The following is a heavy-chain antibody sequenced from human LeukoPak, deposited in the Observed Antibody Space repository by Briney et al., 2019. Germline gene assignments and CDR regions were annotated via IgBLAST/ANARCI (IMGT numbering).Heavy chain of an antibody. CDR3: ARETYYYDSSGGGFDY. CDR2: ISSSSSYI. Sequence: GGSLRLSCAASGFTFSSYSMNWVRQAPGKGLEWVSSISSSSSYIYYADSVKGRFTISGDNAKNSLYLQMNSLRAEDTAVYYCARETYYYDSSGGGFDYWGQGTLVTVSS. D-gene: IGHD3-22*01. CDR1: GFTFSSYS. J-gene: IGHJ4*02. V-gene: IGHV3-21*01.